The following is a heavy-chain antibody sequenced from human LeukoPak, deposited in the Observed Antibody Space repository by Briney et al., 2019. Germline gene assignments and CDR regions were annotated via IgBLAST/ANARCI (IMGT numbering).Heavy chain of an antibody. J-gene: IGHJ4*02. Sequence: PSETLSLTCTVSGGSISSGDYYWSWIRQPPGKGLEWIGNIHYSGSTNYNPSLKSRVTISVDTSKNQFSLKLSSVTAADTAVYYCARGQVAYNYWGQGTLVTVSS. CDR1: GGSISSGDYY. D-gene: IGHD2-21*01. CDR3: ARGQVAYNY. V-gene: IGHV4-61*08. CDR2: IHYSGST.